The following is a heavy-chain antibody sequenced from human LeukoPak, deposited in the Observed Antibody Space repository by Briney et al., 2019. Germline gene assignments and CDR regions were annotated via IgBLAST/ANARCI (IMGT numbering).Heavy chain of an antibody. Sequence: PGGSLRLSCAASGFTFSSYGMHWVRQAPGKGLEWVAVISYDGSNKYYADSVKGRFTISRDNSKNTLYLQMNSLRAEDTAVYYCAKPRYKLTPPSLDYWGQGTLVTVSS. D-gene: IGHD2-2*01. CDR1: GFTFSSYG. J-gene: IGHJ4*02. CDR2: ISYDGSNK. V-gene: IGHV3-30*18. CDR3: AKPRYKLTPPSLDY.